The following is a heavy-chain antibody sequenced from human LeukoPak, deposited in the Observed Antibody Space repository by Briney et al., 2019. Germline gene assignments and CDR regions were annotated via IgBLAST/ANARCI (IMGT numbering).Heavy chain of an antibody. D-gene: IGHD6-19*01. CDR3: ARNVGWSSHDS. Sequence: PSETLSLTCTVSGDSLSSHYRSWIRQPPGKGLEWIGYIYGSGSTHYDPSLRSRVTISEDTSKKQFSLKLTSVTAADTAVYYCARNVGWSSHDSWGQGTLVTVSS. CDR2: IYGSGST. J-gene: IGHJ4*02. V-gene: IGHV4-59*08. CDR1: GDSLSSHY.